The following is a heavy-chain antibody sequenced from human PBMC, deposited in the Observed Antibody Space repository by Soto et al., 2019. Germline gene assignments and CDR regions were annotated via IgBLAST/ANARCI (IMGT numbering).Heavy chain of an antibody. J-gene: IGHJ5*02. CDR2: IYHSGST. D-gene: IGHD4-17*01. V-gene: IGHV4-4*02. CDR1: AGFPSPSDR. Sequence: SAGFPSPSDRWVCRLLPEGKGLEWIGEIYHSGSTTYNPSLKSRVTISVDKSKNQFSLKLSSVTAADTAVYYCARCYLGPPATRTNRFDPRGHGPLV. CDR3: ARCYLGPPATRTNRFDP.